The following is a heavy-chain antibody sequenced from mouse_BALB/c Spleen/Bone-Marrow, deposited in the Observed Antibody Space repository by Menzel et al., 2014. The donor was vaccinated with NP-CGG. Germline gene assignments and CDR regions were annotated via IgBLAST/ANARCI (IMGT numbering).Heavy chain of an antibody. Sequence: VQLQQSGAALVKPGASAQLSCPPSGFHFTDTSMHWVTHCPEHGLAWIGRIDPANGNTKYDPKFQGKATITADTSANTAYLQLSSLTAEDTAVYYCARLDLFAYWGQGTLVTVAA. CDR3: ARLDLFAY. CDR2: IDPANGNT. J-gene: IGHJ3*01. V-gene: IGHV14-3*02. CDR1: GFHFTDTS.